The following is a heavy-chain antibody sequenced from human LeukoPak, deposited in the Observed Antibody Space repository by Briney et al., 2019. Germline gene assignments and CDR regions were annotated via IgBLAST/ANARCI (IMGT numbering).Heavy chain of an antibody. CDR3: AREMYDSGGYRVSYFDY. CDR2: IYYSGST. CDR1: GGSISSYY. V-gene: IGHV4-59*12. Sequence: PSETLSLTCTVSGGSISSYYWSWIRQPPGKGLEWIGYIYYSGSTNYNPSLKSRVTISVDTSKNQFSLKLNSVTAADTAVYYCAREMYDSGGYRVSYFDYWGQGTLVTVSS. J-gene: IGHJ4*02. D-gene: IGHD3-22*01.